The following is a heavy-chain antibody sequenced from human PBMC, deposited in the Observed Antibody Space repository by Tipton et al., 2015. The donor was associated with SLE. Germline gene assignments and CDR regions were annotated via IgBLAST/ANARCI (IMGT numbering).Heavy chain of an antibody. CDR2: IYYSGSA. J-gene: IGHJ3*02. D-gene: IGHD3-16*01. CDR3: ARGGRFLLAFDI. CDR1: GGSISTYY. Sequence: TLSLTCTVSGGSISTYYWSWIRQTPGKGLEWIGYIYYSGSANYNPSLKSRVTISVDTSKNQFSLKLSSVTAADTAVYYCARGGRFLLAFDIWGQGTMVTVSS. V-gene: IGHV4-59*12.